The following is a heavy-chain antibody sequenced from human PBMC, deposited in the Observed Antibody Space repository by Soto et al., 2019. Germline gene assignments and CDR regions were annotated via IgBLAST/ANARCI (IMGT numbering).Heavy chain of an antibody. D-gene: IGHD3-10*01. CDR1: GYTFTSYD. CDR3: ARLITMVRGVIIINYYYYMDV. J-gene: IGHJ6*03. V-gene: IGHV1-8*01. CDR2: MNPNSGNT. Sequence: GASVKVSCKASGYTFTSYDINCVRQATGQGLEWMGWMNPNSGNTGYAQKFQGRVTMTRNTSISTAYMELSSLRSEDTAVYYCARLITMVRGVIIINYYYYMDVWGKGTTVTVSS.